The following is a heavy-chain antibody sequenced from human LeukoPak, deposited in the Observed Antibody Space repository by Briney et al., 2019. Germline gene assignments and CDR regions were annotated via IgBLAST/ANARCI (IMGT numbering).Heavy chain of an antibody. CDR3: AKGKYSSGGAPDY. CDR2: ISGGGEST. V-gene: IGHV3-23*01. D-gene: IGHD6-19*01. Sequence: GGSLRLSCTASEFTFSSHAMNWVRQAPGKGLEWVSSISGGGESTYYADPVKGRFTVSRDNSKNTLYLQINSLRGEDTAVYYCAKGKYSSGGAPDYWGQGTLVTVSS. CDR1: EFTFSSHA. J-gene: IGHJ4*02.